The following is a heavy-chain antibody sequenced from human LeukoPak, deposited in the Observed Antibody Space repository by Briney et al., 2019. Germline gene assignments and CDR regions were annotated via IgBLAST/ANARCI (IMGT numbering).Heavy chain of an antibody. CDR1: GFTFSSYW. V-gene: IGHV3-33*08. CDR3: AREDSSVWNANY. D-gene: IGHD6-19*01. Sequence: HPGGSLRLSCAASGFTFSSYWMYWVRQAPGKGLEWVALIWYDGSKRYYADSVKGRFTISRDDSKNTLYLQMNNLGAEDTAVYYCAREDSSVWNANYWGLGTLVTVSS. CDR2: IWYDGSKR. J-gene: IGHJ4*02.